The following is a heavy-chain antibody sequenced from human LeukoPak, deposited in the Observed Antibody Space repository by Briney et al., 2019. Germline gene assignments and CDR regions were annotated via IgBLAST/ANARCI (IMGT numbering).Heavy chain of an antibody. Sequence: PGGSLRLSCAASGFTVSSNYMSWVRQAPGKGLEWVSVIYSGGSTYYADSVKGRFTISRDNSKNTLYLQMNSLRAEDTAVYYCARELDCSSTSCYSSWGQGTLVTVSS. CDR2: IYSGGST. V-gene: IGHV3-66*02. D-gene: IGHD2-2*01. CDR3: ARELDCSSTSCYSS. J-gene: IGHJ4*02. CDR1: GFTVSSNY.